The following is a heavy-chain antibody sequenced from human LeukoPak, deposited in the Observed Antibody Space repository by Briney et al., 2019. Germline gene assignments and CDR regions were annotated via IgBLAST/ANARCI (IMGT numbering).Heavy chain of an antibody. V-gene: IGHV1-8*01. CDR1: GYTFTSYD. Sequence: ASVKVSCKASGYTFTSYDINWVRQATGQGLEWMGWMNPNSGNTGYAQKFQGRVTMTRNTSISTAYMELSSLRSEDTAVYLCARESRIAPAGSGYYYFGMDVWGQGTTVTVSS. CDR2: MNPNSGNT. CDR3: ARESRIAPAGSGYYYFGMDV. J-gene: IGHJ6*02. D-gene: IGHD6-13*01.